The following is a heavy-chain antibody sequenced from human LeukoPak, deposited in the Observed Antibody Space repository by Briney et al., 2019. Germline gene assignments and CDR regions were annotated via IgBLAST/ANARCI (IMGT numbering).Heavy chain of an antibody. CDR1: GGTFSSYA. Sequence: WASVKVSCKASGGTFSSYAISWVRQAPGQGLEWMGGIFPIFGTANYAQKFQGRVTITTDESTSTAYMELSSLRSADTAVYYGATSSGYGASDYWGQGTLVTVSS. J-gene: IGHJ4*02. CDR2: IFPIFGTA. CDR3: ATSSGYGASDY. V-gene: IGHV1-69*05. D-gene: IGHD4-17*01.